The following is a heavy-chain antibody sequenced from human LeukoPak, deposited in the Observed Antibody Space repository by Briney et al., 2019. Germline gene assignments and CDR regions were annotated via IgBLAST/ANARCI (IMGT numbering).Heavy chain of an antibody. J-gene: IGHJ4*02. CDR3: AGLGYCRGGSCGG. Sequence: TSETLSLTCTVSGGSISSNSFYWGWIRQPPGKGLEWIGSIYYSGSTSYNPSLKSRVTISVDTSTNQFSLKLSSVTAADTAVYYCAGLGYCRGGSCGGWGQGTLVTVSS. CDR2: IYYSGST. D-gene: IGHD2-15*01. V-gene: IGHV4-39*01. CDR1: GGSISSNSFY.